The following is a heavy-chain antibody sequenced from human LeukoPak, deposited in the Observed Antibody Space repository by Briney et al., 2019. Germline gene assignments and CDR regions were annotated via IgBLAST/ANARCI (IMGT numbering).Heavy chain of an antibody. J-gene: IGHJ3*02. D-gene: IGHD3-3*01. CDR3: ARVFIRGITMFGVAPLTGAFDI. CDR2: ISSSSSYI. V-gene: IGHV3-21*01. CDR1: GFTFSSYS. Sequence: GGSLRLSCAASGFTFSSYSMNWVRQAPGKGLEWVSSISSSSSYIYYADSVKGRFTISRDNAKNSLYLQMNSLRAEDTAVYYCARVFIRGITMFGVAPLTGAFDIWGQGTMVTVSS.